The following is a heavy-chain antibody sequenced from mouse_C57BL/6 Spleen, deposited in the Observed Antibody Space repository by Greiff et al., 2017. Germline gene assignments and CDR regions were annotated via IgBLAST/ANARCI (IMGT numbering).Heavy chain of an antibody. CDR3: ARRYYYGSSFPYAMDY. Sequence: EVQLQESGGGLVQPGGSLKLSCAASGFTFSDYYMYWVRQTPEKRLEWVAYISNGGGSTYYPDTVKGRFTISRDNAKNTLYLQMSRLKSEDTAMYYCARRYYYGSSFPYAMDYWGQGTSVTVSS. V-gene: IGHV5-12*01. J-gene: IGHJ4*01. CDR1: GFTFSDYY. CDR2: ISNGGGST. D-gene: IGHD1-1*01.